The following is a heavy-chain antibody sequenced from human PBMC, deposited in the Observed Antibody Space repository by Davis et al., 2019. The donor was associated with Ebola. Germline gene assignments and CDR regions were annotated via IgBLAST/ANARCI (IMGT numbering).Heavy chain of an antibody. J-gene: IGHJ6*02. D-gene: IGHD2-15*01. CDR1: GGTFSSYA. CDR2: ISAYNGNT. Sequence: AASVKVSCKASGGTFSSYAISWVRQAPGQGLEWVGWISAYNGNTNYAQKLQGRVTMTTDTSTGTAYMELRSLRSDDTAVYYCARGGSYYYGMDVWGQGTTVTVSS. CDR3: ARGGSYYYGMDV. V-gene: IGHV1-18*01.